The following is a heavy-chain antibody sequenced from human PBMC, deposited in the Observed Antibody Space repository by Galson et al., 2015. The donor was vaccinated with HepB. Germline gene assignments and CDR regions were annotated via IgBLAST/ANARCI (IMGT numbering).Heavy chain of an antibody. D-gene: IGHD3-9*01. CDR1: GGSISSSSYY. CDR2: IYYSGST. V-gene: IGHV4-39*01. J-gene: IGHJ6*02. Sequence: ETLSLTCTVSGGSISSSSYYWGWIRQPPGKGLEWIGSIYYSGSTYYNPSLKSRVTISVDTSKNQFSLKLSSVTAADTAVYYCARGRTYYDIFGYYYYGMDVWGQGTTVTVSS. CDR3: ARGRTYYDIFGYYYYGMDV.